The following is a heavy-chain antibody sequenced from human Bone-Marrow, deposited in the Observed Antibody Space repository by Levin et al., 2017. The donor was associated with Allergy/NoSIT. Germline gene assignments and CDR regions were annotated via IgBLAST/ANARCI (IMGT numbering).Heavy chain of an antibody. CDR3: ARADESSGFYYPFDY. Sequence: HSSETLSLTCAASGFTVSSNYMSWVRQAPGKGLEWVSVIYSGGHTHYADSVKGRFTISRDNSRNTVYLQMNSLRAEDTAVYYCARADESSGFYYPFDYWGQGTLVTVSS. CDR2: IYSGGHT. CDR1: GFTVSSNY. D-gene: IGHD3-22*01. J-gene: IGHJ4*02. V-gene: IGHV3-66*01.